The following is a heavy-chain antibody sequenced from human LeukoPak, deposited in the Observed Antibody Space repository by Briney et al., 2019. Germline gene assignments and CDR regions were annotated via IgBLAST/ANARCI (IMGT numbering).Heavy chain of an antibody. Sequence: SETLSLTCTVSGYSISSGYYWGWIRQPPGKGLEWIGSIYYSGSTYYNPSLKSRVTISVDTSKNQFSLKLSSVTAVDTAVYYCARELAAAADFWGQGTLVTVSS. CDR1: GYSISSGYY. CDR3: ARELAAAADF. CDR2: IYYSGST. J-gene: IGHJ4*02. D-gene: IGHD6-13*01. V-gene: IGHV4-38-2*02.